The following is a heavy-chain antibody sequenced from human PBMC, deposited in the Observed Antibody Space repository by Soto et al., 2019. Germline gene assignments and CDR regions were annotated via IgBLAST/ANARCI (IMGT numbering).Heavy chain of an antibody. CDR2: MNPNSGKT. D-gene: IGHD3-3*01. CDR3: CVPSDYDFWSGYYCVY. V-gene: IGHV1-8*01. CDR1: GYTFTSYD. J-gene: IGHJ4*02. Sequence: QVQLVQSETEVKKPGASVKVSCKASGYTFTSYDIIWVRQATGQGLEWMGWMNPNSGKTGYAQSFQGRVTMTRNTSISTVYMDLSSLTSEDTAVYYCCVPSDYDFWSGYYCVYWGQGTLVTVSS.